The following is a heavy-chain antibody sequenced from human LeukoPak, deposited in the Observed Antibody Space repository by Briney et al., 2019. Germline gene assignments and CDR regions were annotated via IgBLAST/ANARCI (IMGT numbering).Heavy chain of an antibody. D-gene: IGHD6-6*01. CDR1: GFTFSSYS. CDR2: ISSSGSYI. J-gene: IGHJ3*02. Sequence: GGSLRLSCAASGFTFSSYSMNWVRQAPGKGLEWVSSISSSGSYIYYADSVKGRFTISRDNAKNSLYLQMNSLRAEDTAVYHCAREGGYSSSLDAFDIWGQGTMVTVSS. CDR3: AREGGYSSSLDAFDI. V-gene: IGHV3-21*01.